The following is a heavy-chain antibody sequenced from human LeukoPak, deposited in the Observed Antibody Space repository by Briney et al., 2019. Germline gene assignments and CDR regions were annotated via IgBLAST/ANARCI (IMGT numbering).Heavy chain of an antibody. J-gene: IGHJ4*02. V-gene: IGHV1-8*01. D-gene: IGHD5-18*01. CDR3: ASPHSYGYTLFDY. CDR1: GYTSTSYD. Sequence: ASVKVSCKASGYTSTSYDINWVRQATGQGLEWMGWMNPNSGNTGYAQKFQGRVTMTRNTSISTAYMELSSLRSEDTAVYYCASPHSYGYTLFDYWGQGTLVTVSS. CDR2: MNPNSGNT.